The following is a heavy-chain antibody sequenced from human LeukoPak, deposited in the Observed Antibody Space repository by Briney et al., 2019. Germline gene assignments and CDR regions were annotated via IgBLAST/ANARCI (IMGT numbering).Heavy chain of an antibody. CDR1: GYTFTSYN. V-gene: IGHV1-8*01. CDR3: VRGFCSTAGCYN. D-gene: IGHD2-2*02. Sequence: SVKVSCKASGYTFTSYNINWVRQATGQGREGMGWMNPNSGDTGYAQKFQGRVTMTRSTSISTAYMELSSLRYEDTAVYYCVRGFCSTAGCYNWGQGTRVTVSS. CDR2: MNPNSGDT. J-gene: IGHJ4*02.